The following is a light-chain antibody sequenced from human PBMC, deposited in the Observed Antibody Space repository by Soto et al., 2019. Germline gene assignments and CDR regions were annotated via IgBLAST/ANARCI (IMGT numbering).Light chain of an antibody. V-gene: IGLV2-11*01. CDR2: DVT. CDR3: CSYAGTYTYV. Sequence: QSALTQPRSVSGSPGQSVTISCTGTSSDVGGYQYVSWYQQHPGKAPKLMIYDVTKRPSGVPDRFSGSKSGNTASLTISGLQADDEADYYCCSYAGTYTYVFGTGTQLTVL. J-gene: IGLJ1*01. CDR1: SSDVGGYQY.